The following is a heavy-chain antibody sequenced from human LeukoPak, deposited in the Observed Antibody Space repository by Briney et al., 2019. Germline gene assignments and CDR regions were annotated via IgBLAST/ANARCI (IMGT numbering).Heavy chain of an antibody. Sequence: GGSLRLSCAASGFTFSSYWMHWVRQAPGKGLVWVSRIYSDGSSTSYADSVKGRFAISRDNAKNSLYLQMNSLRAEDTAVYYCARDLEYYYDSSGCLGGCWFDPWGQGTLVAVSS. D-gene: IGHD3-22*01. CDR2: IYSDGSST. J-gene: IGHJ5*02. CDR1: GFTFSSYW. V-gene: IGHV3-74*01. CDR3: ARDLEYYYDSSGCLGGCWFDP.